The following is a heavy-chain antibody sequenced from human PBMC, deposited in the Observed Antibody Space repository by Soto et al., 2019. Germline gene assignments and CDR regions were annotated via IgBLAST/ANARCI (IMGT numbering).Heavy chain of an antibody. CDR3: ARDLRGKWEPFDP. CDR1: GGTFSSYA. D-gene: IGHD1-26*01. V-gene: IGHV1-69*13. CDR2: IIPIFGTA. J-gene: IGHJ5*02. Sequence: SVKVSCKASGGTFSSYAISWVRQAPGQGLEWMGGIIPIFGTANYAQKFQGRVTITADESTSTAYMELSSRRSEDTAVYYCARDLRGKWEPFDPWGQGTLVTVSS.